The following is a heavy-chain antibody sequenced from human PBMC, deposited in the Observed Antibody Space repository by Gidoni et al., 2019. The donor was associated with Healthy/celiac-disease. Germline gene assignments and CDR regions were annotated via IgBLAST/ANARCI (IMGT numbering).Heavy chain of an antibody. D-gene: IGHD3-22*01. CDR1: GFTFSNAW. Sequence: EVQLVESGGGLVKPGGSLRLSCAASGFTFSNAWMSWVRQAPGKGPEWVGRIKSKTDGGTTDYAAPVKGRFTISRDDSKNTLYLQMNSLKTEDTAVYYCTTVEGFRSYYYDSSGAFDYWGQGTLVTVSS. CDR3: TTVEGFRSYYYDSSGAFDY. V-gene: IGHV3-15*01. CDR2: IKSKTDGGTT. J-gene: IGHJ4*02.